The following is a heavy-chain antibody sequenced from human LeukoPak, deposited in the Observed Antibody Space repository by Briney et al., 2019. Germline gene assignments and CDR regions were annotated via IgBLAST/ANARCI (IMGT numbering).Heavy chain of an antibody. J-gene: IGHJ5*02. CDR1: GFTFSSYS. CDR3: ARDEEDIVVVPAAIRWFDP. D-gene: IGHD2-2*01. Sequence: GGSLRLSCAASGFTFSSYSMNWVRQAPGKGLEWVSYISSSSSTIYYADSVKGRFTISRDNAKNSLYLQMNSLRDEDTAVYYCARDEEDIVVVPAAIRWFDPWGQGTLVTVSS. CDR2: ISSSSSTI. V-gene: IGHV3-48*02.